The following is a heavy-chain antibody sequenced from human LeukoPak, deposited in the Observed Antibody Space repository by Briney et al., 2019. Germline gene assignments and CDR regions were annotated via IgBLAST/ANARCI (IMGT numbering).Heavy chain of an antibody. D-gene: IGHD5-18*01. CDR3: ARGGGYSYPIKYGMDV. CDR2: IYYSGST. V-gene: IGHV4-59*08. Sequence: SETLSLTCTVSGGSMSSFYWSWIRQPPGKGLEWTGYIYYSGSTNYNPFLKSRVTISVDTSKNQFSLKLSSVTAADTAVYYCARGGGYSYPIKYGMDVWGQGTTVTVSS. CDR1: GGSMSSFY. J-gene: IGHJ6*02.